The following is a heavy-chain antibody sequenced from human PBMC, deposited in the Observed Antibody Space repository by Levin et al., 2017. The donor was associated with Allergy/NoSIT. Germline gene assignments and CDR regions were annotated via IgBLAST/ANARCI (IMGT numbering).Heavy chain of an antibody. CDR2: ISTGGRHI. Sequence: GESLKISCASSGFTFSSYIMNLFRHPPAKGLEWVSSISTGGRHIYYADSVKGRFTISRDNAKNSLYLQMNSLRAEDTAVYYCARGTTTRQREDLFDYWGQGTLVTVS. J-gene: IGHJ4*02. CDR3: ARGTTTRQREDLFDY. D-gene: IGHD4-11*01. V-gene: IGHV3-21*01. CDR1: GFTFSSYI.